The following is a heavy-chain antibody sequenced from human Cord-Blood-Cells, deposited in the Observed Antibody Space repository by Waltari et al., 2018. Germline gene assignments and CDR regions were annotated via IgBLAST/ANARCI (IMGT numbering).Heavy chain of an antibody. CDR2: INHSGST. CDR3: ARGYYDFWSGYYYYYYYMDV. CDR1: GGSFSGYY. D-gene: IGHD3-3*01. J-gene: IGHJ6*03. Sequence: QVQLQQWGAGLLKPSETLSLTCAVYGGSFSGYYWSWIRQPPGKGLEWIGEINHSGSTNYNPSLKSRVTISVDTSKNQFSLKLSSVTAADTAVYYCARGYYDFWSGYYYYYYYMDVWGKGTTVTVSS. V-gene: IGHV4-34*01.